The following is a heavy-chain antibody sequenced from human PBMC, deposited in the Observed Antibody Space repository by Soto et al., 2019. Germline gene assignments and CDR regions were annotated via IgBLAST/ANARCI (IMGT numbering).Heavy chain of an antibody. CDR1: GGSISSGGYY. CDR2: IYYSGST. J-gene: IGHJ4*02. V-gene: IGHV4-31*03. D-gene: IGHD1-1*01. Sequence: SETLSLICTVSGGSISSGGYYWNWIRQHPGKGLEWIGYIYYSGSTYYNPSLKSRVAMSVDKSKNQFSLKLNSVTAADTALYYCARTSTSGTRFDYWGQGSLVTVSS. CDR3: ARTSTSGTRFDY.